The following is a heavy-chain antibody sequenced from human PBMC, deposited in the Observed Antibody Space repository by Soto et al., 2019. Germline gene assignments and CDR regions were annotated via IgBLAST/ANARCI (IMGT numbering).Heavy chain of an antibody. CDR2: INHSGST. CDR1: GGSFSGYY. D-gene: IGHD3-3*01. CDR3: ARTTRPPYYDFWSGYNFDY. J-gene: IGHJ4*02. Sequence: SETLSLTCAVYGGSFSGYYWSWIRQPPGKGLEWIGEINHSGSTNYNPSLKSRVTISVDTSKNQFSLKLSSVTAADTAVYYCARTTRPPYYDFWSGYNFDYWGQGTLVTVSS. V-gene: IGHV4-34*01.